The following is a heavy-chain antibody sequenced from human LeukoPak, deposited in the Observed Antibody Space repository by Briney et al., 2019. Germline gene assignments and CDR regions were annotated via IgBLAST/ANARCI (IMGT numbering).Heavy chain of an antibody. J-gene: IGHJ4*02. CDR2: INHSGST. Sequence: KPSETLSLTCAVSGGSFRGYYWSWIRQPPGKGLEWIGEINHSGSTNYNPSLKSRVTISVDTSKNQFSLKLSSVTAADTAVYYCARLLDTVVIGDYWGQGTLVTVSS. CDR3: ARLLDTVVIGDY. CDR1: GGSFRGYY. D-gene: IGHD2-21*01. V-gene: IGHV4-34*01.